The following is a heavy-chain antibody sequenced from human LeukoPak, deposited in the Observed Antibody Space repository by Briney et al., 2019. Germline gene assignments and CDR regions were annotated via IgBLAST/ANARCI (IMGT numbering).Heavy chain of an antibody. V-gene: IGHV1-69*04. CDR1: GGTFSSYA. CDR2: IIPILGIA. D-gene: IGHD5-18*01. CDR3: ARLRGYSYGGHYFDY. Sequence: ASVKVSCKASGGTFSSYAISWVGQAPGQGLEWMGRIIPILGIANYAQKFQGRVTITADKSTSTAYMELSSLRSEDTAVYYCARLRGYSYGGHYFDYWGQGTLVTVSS. J-gene: IGHJ4*02.